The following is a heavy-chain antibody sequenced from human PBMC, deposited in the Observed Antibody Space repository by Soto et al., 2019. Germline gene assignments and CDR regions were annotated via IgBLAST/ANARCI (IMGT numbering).Heavy chain of an antibody. Sequence: EVHLLESGGALVQPGGSLTLSCAASGFSFSDYAMSWVRQAPGKGLEWVSSISRTGDSAYYADYVKGRFVISRDRSNNRLSLQMNRLRVEDTAVYYCAKGPDGSGYYHNWFDSWGQAPLINVSS. CDR3: AKGPDGSGYYHNWFDS. V-gene: IGHV3-23*01. D-gene: IGHD3-22*01. J-gene: IGHJ5*01. CDR2: ISRTGDSA. CDR1: GFSFSDYA.